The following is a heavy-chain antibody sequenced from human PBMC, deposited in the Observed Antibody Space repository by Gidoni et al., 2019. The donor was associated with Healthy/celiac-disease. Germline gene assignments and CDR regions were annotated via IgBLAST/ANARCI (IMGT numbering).Heavy chain of an antibody. CDR2: IYHSGST. CDR1: GYSISSCYY. V-gene: IGHV4-38-2*02. CDR3: ARDYGGAREIDH. D-gene: IGHD1-26*01. J-gene: IGHJ5*02. Sequence: QVQLQGSGPVLVTPSDTLSLTCTVAGYSISSCYYWGWIRQPPGKGLEWIGSIYHSGSTYYNPSLTSRLTISVDTTKNQFSLKLSSVTAAATAVYYCARDYGGAREIDHWGQGTLVTVSS.